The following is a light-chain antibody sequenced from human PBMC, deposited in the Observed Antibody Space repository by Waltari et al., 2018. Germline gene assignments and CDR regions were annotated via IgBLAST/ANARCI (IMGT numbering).Light chain of an antibody. CDR1: ALPNKY. Sequence: SYELTQPPSVSVSPGHTARITCSGEALPNKYAYWYRQKSGQAPVLGIYEDTKRPSGIHEMISGSNAGAVATLTITGAQGEDEADYYCYSTDYPGNYWGCGGGTKLTVL. CDR3: YSTDYPGNYWG. V-gene: IGLV3-10*01. J-gene: IGLJ3*02. CDR2: EDT.